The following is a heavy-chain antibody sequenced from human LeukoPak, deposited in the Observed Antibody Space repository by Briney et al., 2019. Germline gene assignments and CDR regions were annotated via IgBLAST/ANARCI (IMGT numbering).Heavy chain of an antibody. V-gene: IGHV4-31*03. CDR3: ARGRNHYYHYFDS. J-gene: IGHJ4*02. CDR2: IYYSGST. CDR1: GGSISSGGYY. D-gene: IGHD1-14*01. Sequence: PSETLSLTCTVSGGSISSGGYYWTWIRQLPGKGLEWIGYIYYSGSTYYNPSLRSRVTISVDTSKNQFSLKLSSVTAADTAVYYCARGRNHYYHYFDSWGPGTLVTVSS.